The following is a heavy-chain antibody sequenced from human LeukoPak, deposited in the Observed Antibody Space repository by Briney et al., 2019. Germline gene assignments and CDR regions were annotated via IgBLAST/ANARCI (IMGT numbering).Heavy chain of an antibody. CDR1: GFTFDNYG. J-gene: IGHJ4*02. CDR3: ARDDRPEWYFDY. V-gene: IGHV3-20*04. Sequence: PGGSLRLSCVASGFTFDNYGMSWVRQAPGKGLEWVSGINWNGGSTTYADSVKGRFTISRDNAKKSLYLQMHSLRAEDTALYFCARDDRPEWYFDYWGQGTLVTVSS. D-gene: IGHD3-3*01. CDR2: INWNGGST.